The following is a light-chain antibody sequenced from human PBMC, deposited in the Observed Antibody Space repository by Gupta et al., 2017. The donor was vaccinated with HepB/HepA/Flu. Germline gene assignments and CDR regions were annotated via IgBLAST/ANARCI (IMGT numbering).Light chain of an antibody. CDR2: DAS. CDR1: QDISNF. J-gene: IGKJ4*01. CDR3: QQYDLLFPT. Sequence: DIQMTQSPSSLSASVGDRVTITCQASQDISNFLNWYQHKAGKAPRLLIYDASNLETGVPSRFSGSGSGTDFTFTISSLQPEDIATYYCQQYDLLFPTFGGGTKVEIK. V-gene: IGKV1-33*01.